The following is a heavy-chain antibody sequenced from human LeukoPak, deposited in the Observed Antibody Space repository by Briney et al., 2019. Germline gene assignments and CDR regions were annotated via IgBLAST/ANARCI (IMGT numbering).Heavy chain of an antibody. J-gene: IGHJ3*02. CDR3: ARVRYSGSYYGHDAFDI. V-gene: IGHV4-4*02. CDR2: IYRSGST. Sequence: SETLSLTCAVSGGSISSPNWWTWVRQPPGKGPEWIGEIYRSGSTNYNPSLKSRVTMSVDKSKNQFSLKMTSVTAADTAVYYCARVRYSGSYYGHDAFDIWGQGTMVTVSS. D-gene: IGHD1-26*01. CDR1: GGSISSPNW.